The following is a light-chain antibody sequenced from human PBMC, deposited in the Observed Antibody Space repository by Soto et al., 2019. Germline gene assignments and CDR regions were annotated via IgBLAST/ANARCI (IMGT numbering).Light chain of an antibody. V-gene: IGLV2-14*01. J-gene: IGLJ2*01. Sequence: QSVLTQPASVSGSPGQSITISCTGTSSDVGGYNYVSWYQQHPGKAPKLMIYDVNTRPSGVSNRFSGSKSGNTASLTISGLQGGDEADYYCSSYTSSISFGGGTKLTVL. CDR3: SSYTSSIS. CDR2: DVN. CDR1: SSDVGGYNY.